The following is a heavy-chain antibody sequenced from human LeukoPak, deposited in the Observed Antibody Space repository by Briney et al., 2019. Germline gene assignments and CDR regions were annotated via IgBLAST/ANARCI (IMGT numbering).Heavy chain of an antibody. V-gene: IGHV4-34*01. CDR1: GGSFSGYY. CDR2: INHSGST. CDR3: ARGYSVAGLFQH. D-gene: IGHD6-19*01. J-gene: IGHJ1*01. Sequence: SETLSLTCAVYGGSFSGYYWSWIRQPPGKGLGWIGEINHSGSTNYNPSLKSRVTISVDTSKNQFSLRLSSVTAADTAVYYCARGYSVAGLFQHWGQGTLVTVSS.